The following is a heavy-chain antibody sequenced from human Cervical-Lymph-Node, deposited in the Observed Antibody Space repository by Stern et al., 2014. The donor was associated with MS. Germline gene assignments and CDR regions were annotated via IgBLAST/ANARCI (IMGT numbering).Heavy chain of an antibody. D-gene: IGHD5-12*01. CDR3: ARSPATPSGYDRFDY. V-gene: IGHV5-51*03. J-gene: IGHJ4*02. CDR2: IFPRDSNT. Sequence: DQLVQSGAEVKKPGESLKISCEASGYLFDDYWIGWVRQMSGRGLELVAIIFPRDSNTRYSPSVQGQVTISADKSISTAYLQWSSLRPADPAMYYWARSPATPSGYDRFDYWGQGALVTVSS. CDR1: GYLFDDYW.